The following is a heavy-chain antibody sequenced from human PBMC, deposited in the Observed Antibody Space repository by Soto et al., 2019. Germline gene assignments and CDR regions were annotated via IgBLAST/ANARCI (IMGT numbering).Heavy chain of an antibody. CDR3: GRARGDYAWWFDP. J-gene: IGHJ5*02. Sequence: SETLSLTCTVSGGSISSYYWSWIRQPPGKGLEWIGYIYYSGSTNYNPSLKSRVTISVDTSKNQFSLKLSSVTAADTAVYYCGRARGDYAWWFDPWGQGTLVTVSS. CDR2: IYYSGST. D-gene: IGHD4-17*01. CDR1: GGSISSYY. V-gene: IGHV4-59*01.